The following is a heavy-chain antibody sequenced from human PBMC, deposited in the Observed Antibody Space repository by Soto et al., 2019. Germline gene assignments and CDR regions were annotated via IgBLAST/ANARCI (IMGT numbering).Heavy chain of an antibody. Sequence: PGESLKISCKGSGYSFTSYWIGWVRQMPGKGLEWMGIIYPGDSDTRYRPSFQGQVTISADKSSSTAYLKWSSLKASDTAMYYCGRQSLNAVDYWGQGTLVTVPS. CDR3: GRQSLNAVDY. CDR2: IYPGDSDT. CDR1: GYSFTSYW. D-gene: IGHD2-8*01. V-gene: IGHV5-51*01. J-gene: IGHJ4*02.